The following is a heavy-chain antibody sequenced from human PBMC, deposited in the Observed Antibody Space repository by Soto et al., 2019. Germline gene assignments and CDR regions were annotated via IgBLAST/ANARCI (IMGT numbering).Heavy chain of an antibody. D-gene: IGHD3-22*01. CDR3: VSQRGYYEISGATMDV. Sequence: SETLSLTCTVSGGSISSGGYYWSWIRQHPGKGLEWIGYIYYSGSTYYNPSLKSRVTISVDTSKNQFSLKLSSVTAADTAVYYCVSQRGYYEISGATMDVWGQGSTVTVSS. CDR2: IYYSGST. V-gene: IGHV4-31*03. CDR1: GGSISSGGYY. J-gene: IGHJ6*02.